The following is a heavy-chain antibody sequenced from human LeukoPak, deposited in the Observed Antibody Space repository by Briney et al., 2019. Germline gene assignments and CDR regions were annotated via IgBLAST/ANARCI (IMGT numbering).Heavy chain of an antibody. CDR2: MNPNSGNT. CDR3: ARTNPRITIFGVVIDAPGAHDY. CDR1: GYTFTSYD. D-gene: IGHD3-3*01. Sequence: ASVKVSCKASGYTFTSYDINWVRQATGQGLEWMGWMNPNSGNTGYAQKFQGRVTMTRNTSISTASMELSSLRSEDTAVYYCARTNPRITIFGVVIDAPGAHDYWGQGTLVTVSS. J-gene: IGHJ4*02. V-gene: IGHV1-8*01.